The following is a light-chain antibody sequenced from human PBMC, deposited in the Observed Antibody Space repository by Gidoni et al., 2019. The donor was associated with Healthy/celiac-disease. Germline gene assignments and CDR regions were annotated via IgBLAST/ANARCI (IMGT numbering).Light chain of an antibody. J-gene: IGKJ3*01. CDR1: QSISSW. V-gene: IGKV1-5*03. Sequence: DIQMTQSPSTLSASVGDRVTITCRASQSISSWLAWYQQKPGKAPKLLIYKASSLESGVPSRFSGSGSGTEFTLTISSLQPDDFATYYCQQYNSYSPEITFXPXTKVDIK. CDR2: KAS. CDR3: QQYNSYSPEIT.